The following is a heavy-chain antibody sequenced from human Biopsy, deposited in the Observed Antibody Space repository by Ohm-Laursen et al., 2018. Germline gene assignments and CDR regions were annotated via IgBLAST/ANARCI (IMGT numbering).Heavy chain of an antibody. CDR1: GFTFSNYW. J-gene: IGHJ6*02. D-gene: IGHD3-10*01. V-gene: IGHV3-21*01. CDR2: ITSRTSST. Sequence: SLRLSCAAAGFTFSNYWMHWVRQAPGKGLEWVSSITSRTSSTYYADSVKGRVTISRDNANNSVSLQMNNLRVDDTAVYYCARWYGDLFYYYNGMDVWGQGTTVTVSS. CDR3: ARWYGDLFYYYNGMDV.